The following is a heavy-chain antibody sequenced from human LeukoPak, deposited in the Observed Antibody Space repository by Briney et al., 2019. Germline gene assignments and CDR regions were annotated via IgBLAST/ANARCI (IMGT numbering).Heavy chain of an antibody. Sequence: PGGSLRLSCAASGFTFSSYWMSWVRQAPGKGLEGGANIKQDGSEKYYVDSVKGRFTISRDNSKNTLYLQMNSLRAEDTAVYYCARYSVVVPAAQAAPNFYFDSWGQGTLVTVSS. J-gene: IGHJ4*02. CDR1: GFTFSSYW. CDR3: ARYSVVVPAAQAAPNFYFDS. D-gene: IGHD2-2*01. CDR2: IKQDGSEK. V-gene: IGHV3-7*01.